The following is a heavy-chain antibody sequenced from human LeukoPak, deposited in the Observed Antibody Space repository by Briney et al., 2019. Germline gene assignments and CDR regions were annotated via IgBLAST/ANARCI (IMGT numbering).Heavy chain of an antibody. D-gene: IGHD1-26*01. V-gene: IGHV4-59*01. J-gene: IGHJ4*02. Sequence: SETLSLTCTVSGGCISNYYWSWIRQPPGKGLECIGYIYSRGSTNYNPSLKSRVTISVDTSKIQFSLKLSSVTAADTAVYYCARLALQEVGATQTYYLDYWGQGTLVTVSS. CDR2: IYSRGST. CDR1: GGCISNYY. CDR3: ARLALQEVGATQTYYLDY.